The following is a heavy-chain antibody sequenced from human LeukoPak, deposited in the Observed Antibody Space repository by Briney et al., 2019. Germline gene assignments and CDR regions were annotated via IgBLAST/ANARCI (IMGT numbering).Heavy chain of an antibody. D-gene: IGHD2-2*01. V-gene: IGHV3-48*02. CDR1: GFTLSSYS. J-gene: IGHJ4*02. Sequence: GGPLRLSCAASGFTLSSYSMDWVRQAPGKGLEWVSYISGSGSTIYYADSVKGRFTISRDNAQNSLYLQMSSLRDEDTAVYYCARGWLTSTFDYWGQGTLVTVSS. CDR2: ISGSGSTI. CDR3: ARGWLTSTFDY.